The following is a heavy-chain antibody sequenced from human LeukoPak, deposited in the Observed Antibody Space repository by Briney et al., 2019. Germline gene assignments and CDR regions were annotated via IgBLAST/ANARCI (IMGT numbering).Heavy chain of an antibody. D-gene: IGHD3-16*01. CDR3: AKDYDNHGMDV. Sequence: GGSLRLSCAASGFTFSTYAMHWVRQAPGTGLEWVAVISYDGSNNYYADSVKGRFTISRDNSKNTLYLQMNSLRAEDTAVYYCAKDYDNHGMDVWGQGTTVTVSS. CDR2: ISYDGSNN. V-gene: IGHV3-30-3*01. J-gene: IGHJ6*02. CDR1: GFTFSTYA.